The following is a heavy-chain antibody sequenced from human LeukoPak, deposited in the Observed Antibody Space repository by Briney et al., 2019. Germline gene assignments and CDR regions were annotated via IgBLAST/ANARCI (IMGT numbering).Heavy chain of an antibody. D-gene: IGHD2-2*01. CDR3: AKGLPAAYFDY. Sequence: PGGSLRLSCAASGFTFSSCGMHWVRQAPGKGLEWVAFIRSDGSIKYYADSVKGRFTISRDNSKNTLYLQMSSLRPEDTAVYCCAKGLPAAYFDYWGQGTLSPSP. J-gene: IGHJ4*02. CDR1: GFTFSSCG. CDR2: IRSDGSIK. V-gene: IGHV3-30*02.